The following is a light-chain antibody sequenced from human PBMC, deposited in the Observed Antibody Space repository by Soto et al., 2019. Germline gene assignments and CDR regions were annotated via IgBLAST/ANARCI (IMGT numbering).Light chain of an antibody. CDR3: QQYYTTPSYT. CDR2: WAS. V-gene: IGKV4-1*01. J-gene: IGKJ2*01. Sequence: DIVMTQSPDSLAVSLGERTTINCKSSQSVLYSSNNKNYLAWYQQKPGQPPKLLIYWASTRESGVPDRFSGSGSGTDFTLTISSQQAEDVAVYYCQQYYTTPSYTFGQGTKLEIK. CDR1: QSVLYSSNNKNY.